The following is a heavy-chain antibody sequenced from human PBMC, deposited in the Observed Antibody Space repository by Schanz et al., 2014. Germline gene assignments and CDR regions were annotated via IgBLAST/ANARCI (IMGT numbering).Heavy chain of an antibody. CDR2: IKQDGSQK. V-gene: IGHV3-7*01. CDR1: GFTFADYY. J-gene: IGHJ5*02. Sequence: VQLLESGGGLFKPGGSLRLSCAGSGFTFADYYMTWIRQAPGKGLEWVANIKQDGSQKYYVDSVKGRFTVSRDNAKNSLYLQMNSLRAEDTAVYSCARGPPEGVVVTGWFDPWGQGTLVTVSS. CDR3: ARGPPEGVVVTGWFDP. D-gene: IGHD2-2*01.